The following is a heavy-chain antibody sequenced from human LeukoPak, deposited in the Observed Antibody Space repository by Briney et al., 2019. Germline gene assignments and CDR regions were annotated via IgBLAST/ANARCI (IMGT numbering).Heavy chain of an antibody. CDR3: AKDEVGATTFDYFDY. D-gene: IGHD1-26*01. Sequence: GGSLRLSCAASGFTFSSYSMNWVRQAPGKGLEWVSSISSSSSYIYYADSVKGRFTISRDNSKNTLYLQMNSLRAEDTAVYYCAKDEVGATTFDYFDYWGQGTLVTVSS. J-gene: IGHJ4*02. CDR2: ISSSSSYI. V-gene: IGHV3-21*04. CDR1: GFTFSSYS.